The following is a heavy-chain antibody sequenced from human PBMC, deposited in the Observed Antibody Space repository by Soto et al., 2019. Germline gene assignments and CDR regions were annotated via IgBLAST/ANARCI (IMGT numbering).Heavy chain of an antibody. J-gene: IGHJ4*02. CDR3: ARGTRRDGYNYFDY. CDR1: GGSISSYY. Sequence: SETLSLTCTVSGGSISSYYCSWIRQPPGKGLEWIGYIYYSGSTNYNPSLKSRVTISVDTSKNQFSLKLSSVTAADTAVYYCARGTRRDGYNYFDYWGQGTLVTVSS. V-gene: IGHV4-59*01. CDR2: IYYSGST. D-gene: IGHD5-12*01.